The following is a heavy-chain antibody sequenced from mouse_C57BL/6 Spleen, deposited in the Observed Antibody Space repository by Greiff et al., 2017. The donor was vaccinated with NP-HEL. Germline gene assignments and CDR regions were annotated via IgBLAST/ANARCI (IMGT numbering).Heavy chain of an antibody. V-gene: IGHV1-76*01. D-gene: IGHD1-1*01. CDR1: GYTFTDYY. CDR3: ARSITTVVGASYFDY. J-gene: IGHJ2*01. CDR2: IYPGSGNT. Sequence: QVQLKQSGAELVRPGASVKLSCKASGYTFTDYYINWVKQRPGQGLEWIARIYPGSGNTYYNEKFKGKATLTAEKSSSTAYMQLSSLTSEDSAVYFCARSITTVVGASYFDYWGQGTTLTVSS.